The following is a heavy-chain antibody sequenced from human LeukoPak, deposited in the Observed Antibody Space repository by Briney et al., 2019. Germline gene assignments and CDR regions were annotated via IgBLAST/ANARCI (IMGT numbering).Heavy chain of an antibody. CDR1: GGSFSGYY. CDR2: INHSGST. Sequence: PSETLSPTCAVYGGSFSGYYWSWIRQPPGKGLEWIGEINHSGSTNYNPSLKSRVTIPVDTSKNQFSLKLSSVTAADTAVYYCARGRYYYDSSGYYAYYYYYGMDVWGQGTTVTDSS. D-gene: IGHD3-22*01. J-gene: IGHJ6*02. V-gene: IGHV4-34*01. CDR3: ARGRYYYDSSGYYAYYYYYGMDV.